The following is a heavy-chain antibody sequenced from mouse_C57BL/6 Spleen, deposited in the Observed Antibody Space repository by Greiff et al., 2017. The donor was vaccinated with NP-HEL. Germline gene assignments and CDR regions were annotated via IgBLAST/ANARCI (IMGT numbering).Heavy chain of an antibody. CDR2: INPNNGGT. J-gene: IGHJ4*01. V-gene: IGHV1-22*01. Sequence: EVQLVESGPELVKPGASVKMSCKASGYTFTDYNMHWVKQSHGKSLEWIGYINPNNGGTSYNQKFKGKATLTVNKSSSTAYMELRSLTSEDSAVYYCARWITTVPMDYWGQGTSVTVSS. CDR3: ARWITTVPMDY. CDR1: GYTFTDYN. D-gene: IGHD1-1*01.